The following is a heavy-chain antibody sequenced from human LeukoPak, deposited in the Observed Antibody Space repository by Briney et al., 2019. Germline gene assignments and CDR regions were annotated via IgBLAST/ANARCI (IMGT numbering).Heavy chain of an antibody. J-gene: IGHJ4*02. V-gene: IGHV3-11*01. Sequence: GGSLRLSCAASGFTFSDYYMSWIRQAPGKGLEWVGYISSSGTTIYYANSVKGRFTISRDNAKNSLYLQVNSLRAEDTAVYYCTRLGGGGWYRDYWGQGTLVTVSS. D-gene: IGHD6-19*01. CDR1: GFTFSDYY. CDR3: TRLGGGGWYRDY. CDR2: ISSSGTTI.